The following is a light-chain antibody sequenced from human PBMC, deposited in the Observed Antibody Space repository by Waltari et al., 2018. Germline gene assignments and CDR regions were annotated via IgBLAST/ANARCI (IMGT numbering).Light chain of an antibody. V-gene: IGKV1-5*03. CDR1: QSISSW. CDR3: QQYSSFPFT. J-gene: IGKJ3*01. CDR2: KAS. Sequence: DIQMTQSPSTLSAFVGDRVTITCRASQSISSWLAWYQQKPGKAPNLLIYKASSLETGVPSRFSGSGSGTDFTLTISSLQPDYFATYYCQQYSSFPFTFGPGTKVDIK.